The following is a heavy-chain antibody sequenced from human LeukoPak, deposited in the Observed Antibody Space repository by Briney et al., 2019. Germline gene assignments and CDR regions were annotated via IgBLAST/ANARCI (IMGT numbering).Heavy chain of an antibody. Sequence: GRSLRLSCAASGFTFSSYGMHWVRQAPGKGLEWVAVIWYDGSNKYYADSVKGRFTISRDNAKNSLYLQMNSLRAEDTAVYYCARGGHRSNWNQDYWGQGTLVTVSS. V-gene: IGHV3-33*01. CDR1: GFTFSSYG. J-gene: IGHJ4*02. D-gene: IGHD1-1*01. CDR2: IWYDGSNK. CDR3: ARGGHRSNWNQDY.